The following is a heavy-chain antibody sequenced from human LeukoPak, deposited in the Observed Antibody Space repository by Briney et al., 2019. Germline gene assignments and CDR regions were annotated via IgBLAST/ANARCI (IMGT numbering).Heavy chain of an antibody. J-gene: IGHJ4*02. Sequence: PGGSLRLSCAASGFTFSNAWMSWVRQAPGKGLEWVGRIKSKTDGGTTDYAAPVKGRFTISRDDSKNPLYLQMNSLKTEDTAVYYCARGPGDILTGYYTFDYWGQGTLDTVSS. CDR3: ARGPGDILTGYYTFDY. V-gene: IGHV3-15*01. CDR2: IKSKTDGGTT. D-gene: IGHD3-9*01. CDR1: GFTFSNAW.